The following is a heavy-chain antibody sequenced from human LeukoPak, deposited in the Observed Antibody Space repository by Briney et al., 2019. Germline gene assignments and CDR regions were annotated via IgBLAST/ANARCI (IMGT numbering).Heavy chain of an antibody. Sequence: SETLSLTCTVSGGSISSYYWSWIRQPPGKGLEWIGYIYYSGSTYYNPSLKSRATISLDTSKNQFSLKLSSVTAADTAVYYCAREYTNYVAFDIWGQGTMVTVSS. CDR1: GGSISSYY. CDR2: IYYSGST. J-gene: IGHJ3*02. D-gene: IGHD4-11*01. V-gene: IGHV4-59*12. CDR3: AREYTNYVAFDI.